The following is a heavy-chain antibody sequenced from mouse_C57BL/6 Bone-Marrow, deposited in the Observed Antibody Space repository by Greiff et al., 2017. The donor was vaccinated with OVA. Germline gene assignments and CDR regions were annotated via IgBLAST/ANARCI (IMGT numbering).Heavy chain of an antibody. D-gene: IGHD1-1*01. CDR3: AREGSSYWYFDV. CDR2: ISDGGSYT. V-gene: IGHV5-4*01. J-gene: IGHJ1*03. CDR1: GFTFSSYA. Sequence: EVQLMESGGGLVKPGGSLKLSCAASGFTFSSYAMSWVRQTPEKRLEWVATISDGGSYTYYPDNVKGRFTISRDNAKNNLYLQMSHLKSEDTAMYYCAREGSSYWYFDVWGTGTTVTVSS.